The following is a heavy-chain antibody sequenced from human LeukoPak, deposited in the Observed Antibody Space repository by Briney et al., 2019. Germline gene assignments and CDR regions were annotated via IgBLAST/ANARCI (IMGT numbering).Heavy chain of an antibody. Sequence: SETLSLTCAVYGGSFSGYYWSWIRQPPGKGLEWIGEINHSGSTNYNPSLKSRVTISVDASKNQFSLKLSSVTAADTAVYYCARQQISGEFPLMKYWGQGTLVTVSS. D-gene: IGHD3-10*01. CDR2: INHSGST. V-gene: IGHV4-34*01. CDR1: GGSFSGYY. CDR3: ARQQISGEFPLMKY. J-gene: IGHJ1*01.